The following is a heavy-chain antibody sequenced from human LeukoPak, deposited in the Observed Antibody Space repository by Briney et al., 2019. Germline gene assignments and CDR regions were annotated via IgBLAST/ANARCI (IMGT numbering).Heavy chain of an antibody. V-gene: IGHV4-59*01. CDR3: ARGVGAPTLDAFDI. Sequence: PSETPSLTCTVSGGSISSYYWSWIRQPPGKGLEWIGYIYYSGSTNYNPSLKSRVTISVDTSKNQFSLKLSSVTAADTAVYYCARGVGAPTLDAFDIWGQGTMVTVSS. CDR2: IYYSGST. J-gene: IGHJ3*02. CDR1: GGSISSYY. D-gene: IGHD1-26*01.